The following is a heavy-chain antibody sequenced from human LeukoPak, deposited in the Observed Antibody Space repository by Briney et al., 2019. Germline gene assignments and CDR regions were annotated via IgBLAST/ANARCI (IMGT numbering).Heavy chain of an antibody. CDR2: INHSGST. V-gene: IGHV4-39*07. CDR1: GGSISSSSYY. CDR3: ARGYPSGWYSPYYYYYYGMDV. J-gene: IGHJ6*02. Sequence: SETLSLTCTVSGGSISSSSYYWSWIRQPPGKGLEWIGEINHSGSTNYNPSLKSRVTISVDTSKNQFSLKLSSVTAADTAVYYCARGYPSGWYSPYYYYYYGMDVWGQGTTVTVSS. D-gene: IGHD6-19*01.